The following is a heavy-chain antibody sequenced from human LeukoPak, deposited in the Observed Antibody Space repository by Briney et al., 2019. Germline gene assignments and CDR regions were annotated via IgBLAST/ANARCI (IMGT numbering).Heavy chain of an antibody. CDR3: AKEADDWYPRPFDY. V-gene: IGHV3-30*02. Sequence: GGSLRLSCAASGFTFSSYGMYWVRQAPGKGLEWVAFTRYDGSNKYYADSVKGRFTISRDNSKNTLYLKMNSLRAEDTAVYYCAKEADDWYPRPFDYWGQGTLVTVSS. D-gene: IGHD3-9*01. CDR2: TRYDGSNK. CDR1: GFTFSSYG. J-gene: IGHJ4*02.